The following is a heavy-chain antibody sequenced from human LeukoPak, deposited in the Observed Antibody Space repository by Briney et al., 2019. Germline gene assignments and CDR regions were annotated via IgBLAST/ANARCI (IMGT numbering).Heavy chain of an antibody. CDR3: ARDRVRDDSSGYYYDEYYFDY. V-gene: IGHV1-69*04. Sequence: ASVKVSCEASGGTFSSYAISWVRQAPGQGLEWMGRIIPILGIANYAQKFQGRVTITADKSTSTAYMELSSLRSEDTAVYYCARDRVRDDSSGYYYDEYYFDYWGQGTLVTVSS. CDR1: GGTFSSYA. J-gene: IGHJ4*02. D-gene: IGHD3-22*01. CDR2: IIPILGIA.